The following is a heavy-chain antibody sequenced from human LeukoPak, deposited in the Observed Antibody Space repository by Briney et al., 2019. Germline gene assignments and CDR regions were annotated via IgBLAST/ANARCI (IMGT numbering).Heavy chain of an antibody. CDR2: IRGSGSST. CDR1: GFTLSSYA. V-gene: IGHV3-23*01. D-gene: IGHD3-22*01. Sequence: GGSLRLSCAASGFTLSSYAMSWVRHAPGKGLEWVSAIRGSGSSTYYADSVKGRFTISRDNSKNTLYLQMNSLRAEDTAVYYCAKDRSHYDSSADYWGQGTLVTVSS. CDR3: AKDRSHYDSSADY. J-gene: IGHJ4*02.